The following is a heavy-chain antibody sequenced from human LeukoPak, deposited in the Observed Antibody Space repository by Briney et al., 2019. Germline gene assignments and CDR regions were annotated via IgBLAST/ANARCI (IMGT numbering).Heavy chain of an antibody. CDR3: AKRGHYYDSPPSPLFDP. CDR1: GFTFSSYA. V-gene: IGHV3-23*01. D-gene: IGHD3-22*01. CDR2: ISGSGGGT. Sequence: GGSLRLSCAASGFTFSSYAMSWVRQAPGKGLEWVSAISGSGGGTCYADSVKGRFTISRDNSKNTLYLQMNSLRAEDTAVYYCAKRGHYYDSPPSPLFDPWGQGTLVTVSS. J-gene: IGHJ5*02.